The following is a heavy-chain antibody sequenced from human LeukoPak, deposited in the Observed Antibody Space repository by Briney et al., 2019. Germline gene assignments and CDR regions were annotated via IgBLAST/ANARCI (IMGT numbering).Heavy chain of an antibody. J-gene: IGHJ3*02. V-gene: IGHV5-51*01. CDR3: ARQGQLLLRGAFDI. CDR2: IYPGDSDT. D-gene: IGHD2-15*01. Sequence: GESLKISCKGSGYSVTSYCIGWVRQMPGKGLEWMGIIYPGDSDTRYSPPFQGQVTISADKSISTAYLQWSSLKASDTAMYYCARQGQLLLRGAFDIWGQGTMVTVSS. CDR1: GYSVTSYC.